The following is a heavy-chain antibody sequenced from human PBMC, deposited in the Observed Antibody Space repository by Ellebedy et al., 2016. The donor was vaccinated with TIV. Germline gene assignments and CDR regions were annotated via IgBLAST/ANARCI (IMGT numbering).Heavy chain of an antibody. Sequence: GESLKISCAASGFTFSNYAMSWVRQAPGRGLEWVPTISSGGGNTYYADSVKGRFTISRDNSKNTLYLQLTSLRVEDAAVYYCAKQRVFSHMAFDYWGQGTLVTVSS. CDR3: AKQRVFSHMAFDY. J-gene: IGHJ4*02. D-gene: IGHD2-21*01. CDR1: GFTFSNYA. V-gene: IGHV3-23*01. CDR2: ISSGGGNT.